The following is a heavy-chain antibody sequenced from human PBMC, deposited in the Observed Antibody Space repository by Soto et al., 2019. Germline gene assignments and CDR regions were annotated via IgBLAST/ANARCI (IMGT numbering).Heavy chain of an antibody. D-gene: IGHD3-3*01. CDR2: IASDGGLK. CDR3: ARGSPRRSDDFWSGYRVGGMDV. J-gene: IGHJ6*02. CDR1: GFTFSTYS. Sequence: QVQLVESGGGVVQPGRSLRLSCAASGFTFSTYSLHWIRQAPGKGLEWVAIIASDGGLKSYADSVKGRFTISRDNSKNTLYVQMNSLKVEDTAVYYCARGSPRRSDDFWSGYRVGGMDVWGQGTTVTVSS. V-gene: IGHV3-30-3*01.